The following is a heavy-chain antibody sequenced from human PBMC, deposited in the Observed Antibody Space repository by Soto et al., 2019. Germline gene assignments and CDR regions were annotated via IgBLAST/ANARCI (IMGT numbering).Heavy chain of an antibody. D-gene: IGHD2-15*01. CDR2: ISYYSGSI. J-gene: IGHJ6*02. CDR3: AKSMGGTANGMDV. V-gene: IGHV3-9*01. CDR1: GFRLYAYG. Sequence: GGSLRLSCAASGFRLYAYGMHWVRQVPGKGLEWVSGISYYSGSIGYADSVKGRFTISRDNAKNSLYLQMNSLRAEDTALYYCAKSMGGTANGMDVWGQGTTVTVSS.